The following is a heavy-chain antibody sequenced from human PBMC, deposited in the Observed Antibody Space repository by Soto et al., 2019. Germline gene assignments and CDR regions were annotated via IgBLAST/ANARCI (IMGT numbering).Heavy chain of an antibody. V-gene: IGHV4-59*01. J-gene: IGHJ1*01. CDR1: GAPLTLNY. CDR2: LYYSGST. Sequence: SETLFLTCTVSGAPLTLNYWSWIRQAPGKGIEGIGYLYYSGSTTYNPSLKSRVTMSADTSKDQFSLKLNSVTAADTAVYYCARDSGGPYEHWGPGSLVTVSS. D-gene: IGHD2-15*01. CDR3: ARDSGGPYEH.